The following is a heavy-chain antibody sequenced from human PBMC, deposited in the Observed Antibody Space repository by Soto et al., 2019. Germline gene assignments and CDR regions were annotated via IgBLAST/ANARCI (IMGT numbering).Heavy chain of an antibody. D-gene: IGHD2-2*01. J-gene: IGHJ4*02. CDR1: GFTFSSYA. Sequence: AGGSLRLSCAASGFTFSSYAMSWVRQAPGKGLEWVSAISGSGGSTYYADSVKGRFTISRDNSKNTLYLQMNSLRAEDTAVYYCAKELSSFEVVVPAAMYGAYWGQGTLVTVSS. V-gene: IGHV3-23*01. CDR2: ISGSGGST. CDR3: AKELSSFEVVVPAAMYGAY.